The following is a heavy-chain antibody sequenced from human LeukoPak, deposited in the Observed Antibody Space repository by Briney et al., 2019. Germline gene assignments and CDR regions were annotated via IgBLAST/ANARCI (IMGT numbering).Heavy chain of an antibody. V-gene: IGHV5-51*01. Sequence: GGSLKISRKGSGYSFTSYWIGWVRQMPGKGLEWMGIIYPGDSDTRYSPSFQGQVTISADKSISTAYLQWSSLKASDTAMYYCARRALGYCSSTSCYAHWFDPWGQGTLVTVSS. J-gene: IGHJ5*02. D-gene: IGHD2-2*01. CDR3: ARRALGYCSSTSCYAHWFDP. CDR1: GYSFTSYW. CDR2: IYPGDSDT.